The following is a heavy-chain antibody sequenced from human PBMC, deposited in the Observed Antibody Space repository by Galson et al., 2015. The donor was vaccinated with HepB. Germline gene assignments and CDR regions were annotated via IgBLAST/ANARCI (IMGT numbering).Heavy chain of an antibody. Sequence: SLRLSCAASGFTFTNSWMTWVRQAPGMGLEWVANIKQDASENYYVYSLKGRFTISRDNAENSLFLQMNSLRDEDTAIYYCARGGFDLWGRGTLVTVSS. CDR2: IKQDASEN. CDR3: ARGGFDL. V-gene: IGHV3-7*01. CDR1: GFTFTNSW. J-gene: IGHJ2*01.